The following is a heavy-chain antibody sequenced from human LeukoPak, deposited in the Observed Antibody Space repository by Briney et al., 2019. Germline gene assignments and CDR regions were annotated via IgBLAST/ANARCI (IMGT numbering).Heavy chain of an antibody. CDR1: GYTFRSHG. V-gene: IGHV1-8*02. CDR3: ARAQWYRELHYGMDV. J-gene: IGHJ6*02. D-gene: IGHD3-10*01. Sequence: ASVKVSCAASGYTFRSHGISWVRQAPGNGLEWLLCMNLNSGNTGYAKKFQGRAEMTSNTTISTAYMMLRSLRSEDTAVYYSARAQWYRELHYGMDVWGQGTTVTASS. CDR2: MNLNSGNT.